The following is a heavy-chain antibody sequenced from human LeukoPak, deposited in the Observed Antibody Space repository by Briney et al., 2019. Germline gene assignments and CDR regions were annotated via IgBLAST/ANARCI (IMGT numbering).Heavy chain of an antibody. CDR1: GYSFTSYW. Sequence: GESLKISCKGSGYSFTSYWIGWVRQMPGKGLEWMGIIYPGDSDTRYSPSFQGQVTISADKSISTAYLQWSSLKASDTAMYYCARLEVVPAAMVGGYFDYWGQGTLVTVSS. CDR2: IYPGDSDT. J-gene: IGHJ4*02. CDR3: ARLEVVPAAMVGGYFDY. V-gene: IGHV5-51*01. D-gene: IGHD2-2*01.